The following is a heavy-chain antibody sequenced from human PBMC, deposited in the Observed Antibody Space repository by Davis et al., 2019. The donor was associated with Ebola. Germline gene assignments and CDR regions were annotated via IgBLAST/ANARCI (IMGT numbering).Heavy chain of an antibody. Sequence: PSETLSLTCTVSGGSISSGGYYWSWIRQHPGKGLEWIGYIYYSGSTYYNPSLKSRVTISVDTSKNQFSLKLSSVTAADTAVYYCARDQANYDILTGSPNLGWFDPWGQGTLVTVSS. CDR2: IYYSGST. V-gene: IGHV4-31*03. D-gene: IGHD3-9*01. CDR1: GGSISSGGYY. CDR3: ARDQANYDILTGSPNLGWFDP. J-gene: IGHJ5*02.